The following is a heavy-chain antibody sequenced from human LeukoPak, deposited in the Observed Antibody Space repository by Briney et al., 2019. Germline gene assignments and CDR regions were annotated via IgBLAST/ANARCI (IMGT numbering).Heavy chain of an antibody. J-gene: IGHJ3*02. CDR1: GYTFTGYY. V-gene: IGHV1-2*02. CDR3: AAIDYYDSSGYPDAFDI. D-gene: IGHD3-22*01. CDR2: INPNSGGT. Sequence: ASVKVSCKASGYTFTGYYMHWVRQAPGQGLEWMGWINPNSGGTNYAQKFQGRVTMTRDTSISTAYMELSRLRSDDTAVYYCAAIDYYDSSGYPDAFDIWGRGTMVTVSS.